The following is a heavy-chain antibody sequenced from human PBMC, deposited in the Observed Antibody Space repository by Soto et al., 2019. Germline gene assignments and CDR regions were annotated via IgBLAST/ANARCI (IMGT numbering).Heavy chain of an antibody. Sequence: QVQLQESGPGLVKPSGTLSLTCAVSGGSISSSNWWSWVRQPPGKGLEWIGEIYHSGSTNYNPSLRSRVTTAVDKSKNHFSLKLISVTAADTAVYYCARDMYYGGNGFDIWGQGKMVTVSS. D-gene: IGHD4-17*01. CDR1: GGSISSSNW. V-gene: IGHV4-4*02. J-gene: IGHJ3*02. CDR3: ARDMYYGGNGFDI. CDR2: IYHSGST.